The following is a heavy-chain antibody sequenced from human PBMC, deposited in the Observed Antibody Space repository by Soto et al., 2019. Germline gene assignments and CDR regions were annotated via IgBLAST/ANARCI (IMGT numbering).Heavy chain of an antibody. CDR1: GFTFSSYS. CDR2: VSYDGNRK. J-gene: IGHJ5*02. Sequence: QVQLVQSGGGVVQPGRSLRLPCEASGFTFSSYSMNWVCQTPGKGLERVAVVSYDGNRKYYADSVKGRFTISRDNAKNTLYLQMDNLRIEDTAVYYCARGLVVTAKGWFDLWGQGTLVTVSP. V-gene: IGHV3-30-3*01. CDR3: ARGLVVTAKGWFDL. D-gene: IGHD2-21*02.